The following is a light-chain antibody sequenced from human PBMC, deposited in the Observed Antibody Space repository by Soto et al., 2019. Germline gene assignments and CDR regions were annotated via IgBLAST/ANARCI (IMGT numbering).Light chain of an antibody. CDR2: GAS. CDR3: QHSYNTPRT. Sequence: DIGMTQSPSSLSATVGDRVTVTCRASQTISNFLNWYQQTPGKAPKLLIYGASNLQSGVPSRFSGSGSGTDFTLTISSLQPEGFATYFCQHSYNTPRTFGQGTKVDIK. V-gene: IGKV1-39*01. J-gene: IGKJ1*01. CDR1: QTISNF.